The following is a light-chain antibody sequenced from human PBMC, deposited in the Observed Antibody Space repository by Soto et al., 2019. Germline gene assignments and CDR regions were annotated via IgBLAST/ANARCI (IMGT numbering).Light chain of an antibody. J-gene: IGLJ3*02. CDR3: SSYTTSSTQV. CDR2: EVS. Sequence: QCVLTQPASVSGSPGQSITISCTGTSSDIGTYNYVSWYQQHPGKVPKLMIYEVSNRPSGVSNRFSGSKSGNTASLAISGLQAEDEADYYCSSYTTSSTQVFGGGTKLTVL. V-gene: IGLV2-14*01. CDR1: SSDIGTYNY.